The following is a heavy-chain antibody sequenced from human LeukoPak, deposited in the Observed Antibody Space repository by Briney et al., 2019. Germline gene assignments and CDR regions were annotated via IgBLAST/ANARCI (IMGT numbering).Heavy chain of an antibody. CDR2: IYSGGST. D-gene: IGHD1-26*01. CDR1: GFTVSSNY. V-gene: IGHV3-66*02. CDR3: ARDEGGGSYYYFDY. Sequence: GGSLRRSCAASGFTVSSNYMSWVRQAPGKGLEWVSVIYSGGSTYYADSVKGRFTISRDNSKNTLYLQMNSLRAEDTAVYYCARDEGGGSYYYFDYWGQGTLVTVSS. J-gene: IGHJ4*02.